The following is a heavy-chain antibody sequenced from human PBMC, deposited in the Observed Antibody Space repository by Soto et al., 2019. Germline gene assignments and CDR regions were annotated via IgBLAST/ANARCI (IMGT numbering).Heavy chain of an antibody. J-gene: IGHJ4*02. CDR3: VRAIGGASAY. CDR1: GFIFDNYW. D-gene: IGHD1-26*01. CDR2: IKQDGSEK. V-gene: IGHV3-7*01. Sequence: GGSLRLSCGASGFIFDNYWMSWVRQAPGRGLEWVANIKQDGSEKYYVDSVKGRFTISRDNAKKSVYLQMDSLRAEDTAVYYCVRAIGGASAYWGQGTLVTVSS.